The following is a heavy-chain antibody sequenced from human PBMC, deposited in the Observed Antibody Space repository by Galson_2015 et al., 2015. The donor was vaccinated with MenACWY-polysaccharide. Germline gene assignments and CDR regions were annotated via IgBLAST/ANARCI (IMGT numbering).Heavy chain of an antibody. CDR3: ARGRRDTAVAATAAVLLVY. V-gene: IGHV1-8*01. J-gene: IGHJ4*02. CDR2: MNPNSANT. CDR1: GYTFTSYD. D-gene: IGHD6-19*01. Sequence: SVKVSCKASGYTFTSYDINWVRQATGQGLEWMGWMNPNSANTGYAQKFQGRVTMTRNTSISTAYMELSSLTSEDTAVYYCARGRRDTAVAATAAVLLVYWVQPTLVTVSS.